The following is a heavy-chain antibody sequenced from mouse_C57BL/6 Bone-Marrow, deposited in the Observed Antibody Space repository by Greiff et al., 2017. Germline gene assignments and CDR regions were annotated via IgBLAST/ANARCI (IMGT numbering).Heavy chain of an antibody. D-gene: IGHD1-1*01. CDR3: TRGYCGSSGYAMDY. J-gene: IGHJ4*01. CDR1: GYTFTDYE. V-gene: IGHV1-15*01. CDR2: IDPETGGT. Sequence: VQLQQSGAELVRPGASVTLSCKASGYTFTDYEMHWVKQTPVHGLEWIGAIDPETGGTAYNQKFKGKAILTAAKSSSTAYMERRSLTSEDSAVYYCTRGYCGSSGYAMDYWGQGTSVTVSS.